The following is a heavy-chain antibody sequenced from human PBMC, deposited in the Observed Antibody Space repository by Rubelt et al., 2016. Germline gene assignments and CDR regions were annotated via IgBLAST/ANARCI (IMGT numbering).Heavy chain of an antibody. Sequence: QLQLQESGPGLVKPSETLSLTCTVSGGSISSSSYYWGWIRQPPGKGLAWIGSIYYSGSTYYNPALRGRVTISGDTSKNQFSRKLRSGTAADTAVYYCARAGWGSPRRGYYYMDVWGKGTTVTVSS. CDR2: IYYSGST. CDR1: GGSISSSSYY. J-gene: IGHJ6*03. D-gene: IGHD1-26*01. CDR3: ARAGWGSPRRGYYYMDV. V-gene: IGHV4-39*07.